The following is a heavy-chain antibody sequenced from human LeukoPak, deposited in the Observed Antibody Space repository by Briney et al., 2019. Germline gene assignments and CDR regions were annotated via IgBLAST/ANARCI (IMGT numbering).Heavy chain of an antibody. D-gene: IGHD2-2*01. CDR1: GFPFSDYA. J-gene: IGHJ4*02. CDR2: IAGGGNGA. Sequence: GGSLRLSCAASGFPFSDYAMTWVRQTPGQGLERVSVIAGGGNGADYADSVKGRFTISRDNSKNTLYLQMYSLRAEDTALYYCAKLGCTGTICYANYWGQGTLVTVSS. V-gene: IGHV3-23*01. CDR3: AKLGCTGTICYANY.